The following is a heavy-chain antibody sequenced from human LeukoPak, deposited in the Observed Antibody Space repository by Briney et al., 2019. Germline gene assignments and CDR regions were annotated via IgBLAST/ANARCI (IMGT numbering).Heavy chain of an antibody. V-gene: IGHV1-46*01. J-gene: IGHJ5*02. CDR3: AGSSHQRNWFDP. CDR2: VHSSGGVI. Sequence: ASVKVSCKASGYTFTSDYMNWVRQAPGRGLEWMGIVHSSGGVIKYAQEFQDRLTVTRDTSTSTIYMELSSLRSEDTAVYYCAGSSHQRNWFDPWGQGTLVIVS. CDR1: GYTFTSDY. D-gene: IGHD1-26*01.